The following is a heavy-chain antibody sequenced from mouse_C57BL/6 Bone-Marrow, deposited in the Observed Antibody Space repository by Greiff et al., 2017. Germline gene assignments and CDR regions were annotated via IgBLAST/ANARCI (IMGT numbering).Heavy chain of an antibody. Sequence: EVKLVESGGGLVKPGGSLKLSCAASGFTFSDYGMHWVRQAPEKGLEWVAYISSGSSTIYYADTVKGRFTISRDNAKNNLFLQITSLRSEDTAMYYCARKRAMDYWGQGTSVTVSS. CDR1: GFTFSDYG. CDR2: ISSGSSTI. J-gene: IGHJ4*01. V-gene: IGHV5-17*01. CDR3: ARKRAMDY.